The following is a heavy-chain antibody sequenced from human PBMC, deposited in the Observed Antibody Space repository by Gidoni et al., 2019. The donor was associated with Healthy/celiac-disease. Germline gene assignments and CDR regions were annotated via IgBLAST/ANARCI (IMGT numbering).Heavy chain of an antibody. CDR3: AKTQWSSSWYFDY. J-gene: IGHJ4*02. CDR1: GFTCDDYA. D-gene: IGHD6-13*01. Sequence: EVQLVESGGGLVQPGRSRRLSCAASGFTCDDYAMHWVRQAPGKGLAWVSGISWNSGSIGYADSVKGRFTISRDNAKNSLYLQMNSLRAEDTALYYCAKTQWSSSWYFDYWGQGTLVTISS. V-gene: IGHV3-9*01. CDR2: ISWNSGSI.